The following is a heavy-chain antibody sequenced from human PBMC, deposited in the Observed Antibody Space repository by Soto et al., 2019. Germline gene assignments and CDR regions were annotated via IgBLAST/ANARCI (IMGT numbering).Heavy chain of an antibody. V-gene: IGHV1-2*02. J-gene: IGHJ4*02. CDR3: ARTGHGDYSYCDY. Sequence: GASVKVSCKASGYTFTGHYVHWVRQAPGQGLEWMGWISPKNGDTYYAQKFHRRVTMTRDKSISTAYMELSSLRSDDTAVYFCARTGHGDYSYCDYWGLGSLVTVAS. D-gene: IGHD4-17*01. CDR2: ISPKNGDT. CDR1: GYTFTGHY.